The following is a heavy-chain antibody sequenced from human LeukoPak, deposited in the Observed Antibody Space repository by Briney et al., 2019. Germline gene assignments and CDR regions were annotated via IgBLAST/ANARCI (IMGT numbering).Heavy chain of an antibody. CDR3: ARQIPTVTTAGSPSGRSAFDI. V-gene: IGHV4-39*01. CDR1: GGSISSSSYY. CDR2: IYYSGGT. J-gene: IGHJ3*02. D-gene: IGHD4-17*01. Sequence: SETLSLTCTVSGGSISSSSYYWGWIRQPPGKGLEWIGSIYYSGGTYYNPSLKSRVTISVDTSKNQFSLKLSSVTAADTAVYYCARQIPTVTTAGSPSGRSAFDIWGQGTMVTVSS.